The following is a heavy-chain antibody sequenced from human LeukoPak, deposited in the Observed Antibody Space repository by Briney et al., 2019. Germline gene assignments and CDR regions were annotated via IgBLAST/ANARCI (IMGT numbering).Heavy chain of an antibody. CDR3: ARAYSGYTYGYHY. CDR2: ISSSSSYI. V-gene: IGHV3-21*01. J-gene: IGHJ4*02. Sequence: PGGSLRLSCAASGFTFSSYSMNWVRQAPGKGLEWVSSISSSSSYIYYADSVKGRFTISRDNAKNSLYLQMNSLRAEDTAVYYCARAYSGYTYGYHYWGQGTLVTVSS. D-gene: IGHD5-18*01. CDR1: GFTFSSYS.